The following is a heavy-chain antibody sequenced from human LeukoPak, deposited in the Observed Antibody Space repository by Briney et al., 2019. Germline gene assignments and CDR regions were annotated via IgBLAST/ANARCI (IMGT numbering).Heavy chain of an antibody. D-gene: IGHD3-10*01. CDR1: GDSITSHF. J-gene: IGHJ5*01. CDR3: ARLVWLGESPGSWFDS. CDR2: IHYSGST. Sequence: SETLSLTCSVSGDSITSHFWSWIRQPPGKGLEWIGYIHYSGSTNYNPSLKSRVTISPDTSKNRLFLKLNSVTAADTAVYYCARLVWLGESPGSWFDSWGQGTLVTVSS. V-gene: IGHV4-59*11.